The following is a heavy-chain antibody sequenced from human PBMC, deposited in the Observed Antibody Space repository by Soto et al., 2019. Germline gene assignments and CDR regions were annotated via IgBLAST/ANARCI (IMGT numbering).Heavy chain of an antibody. Sequence: EVQLLESGGGLVQPGGSLRLSCAASGLTFSNYAMNWVRQAPGKGLEWVSVISGTGGSAYYADFVKGRFTISRDNSKNTLYLQMNSLRAEDTAIYYCVKEGSGWYSRGSFDFWGRGTMVTVSS. CDR1: GLTFSNYA. CDR3: VKEGSGWYSRGSFDF. D-gene: IGHD6-19*01. J-gene: IGHJ3*01. CDR2: ISGTGGSA. V-gene: IGHV3-23*01.